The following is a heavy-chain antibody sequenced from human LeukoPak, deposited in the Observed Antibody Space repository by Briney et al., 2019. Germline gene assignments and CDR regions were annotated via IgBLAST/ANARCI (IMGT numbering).Heavy chain of an antibody. D-gene: IGHD3-22*01. V-gene: IGHV4-59*11. CDR2: IHYSGRT. Sequence: SETLSLTCSVSGGSISRHFWSWIRQPPGKGLDWIAFIHYSGRTKYNPSLQSRVTISIDTSENNFSLKLTSVTAADTAVYYCARLLDNDSSGDPDTFDMWGQGTVV. CDR3: ARLLDNDSSGDPDTFDM. CDR1: GGSISRHF. J-gene: IGHJ3*02.